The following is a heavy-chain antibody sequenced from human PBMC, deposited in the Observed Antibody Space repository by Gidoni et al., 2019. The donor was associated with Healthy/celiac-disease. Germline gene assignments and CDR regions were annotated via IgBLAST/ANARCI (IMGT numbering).Heavy chain of an antibody. D-gene: IGHD1-1*01. CDR1: GFPFSSYA. CDR3: AKDLFWNDNY. J-gene: IGHJ4*02. V-gene: IGHV3-23*01. CDR2: ISGSVGRK. Sequence: EVHLLEPGGGLVQPGGSLRISCPPFGFPFSSYALSWVRQAPGKGLEWVSAISGSVGRKYYADSVKGRFTISRDNSKNTLYLQMNSLRAEETAVYYCAKDLFWNDNYWGQGTLVTVSS.